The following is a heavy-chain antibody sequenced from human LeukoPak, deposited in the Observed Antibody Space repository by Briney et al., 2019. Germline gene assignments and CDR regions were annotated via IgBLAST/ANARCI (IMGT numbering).Heavy chain of an antibody. D-gene: IGHD3-3*01. CDR3: GANNDSWTGLND. Sequence: PGGSLKLSCAASGFTFSGSAMHWVRRASGKGLEWVGHIGNKVSNYATEYAASLRGRFTISRDYSKDTAYLQVNSLKTEDTAVYYCGANNDSWTGLNDWGQGALVTVAS. CDR2: IGNKVSNYAT. CDR1: GFTFSGSA. J-gene: IGHJ4*02. V-gene: IGHV3-73*01.